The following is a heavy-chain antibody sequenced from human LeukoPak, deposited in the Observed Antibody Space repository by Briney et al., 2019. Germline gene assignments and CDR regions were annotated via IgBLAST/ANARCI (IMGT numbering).Heavy chain of an antibody. CDR1: GGSISSYY. D-gene: IGHD5-24*01. CDR2: IHHSGNT. CDR3: ARDKGWLQFDY. V-gene: IGHV4-59*01. Sequence: SETLSLTCTVSGGSISSYYWSWLRQPPGKGLEWIGYIHHSGNTKYNPSLKSRVTISVDTSKNQFSLKLKSVTAADTAVYFCARDKGWLQFDYWGQGTLVTVSS. J-gene: IGHJ4*02.